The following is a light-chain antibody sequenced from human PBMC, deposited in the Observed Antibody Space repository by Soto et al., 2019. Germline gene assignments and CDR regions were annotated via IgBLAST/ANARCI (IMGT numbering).Light chain of an antibody. CDR1: QSLLHSNAYNY. J-gene: IGKJ2*01. CDR3: MQALQTPYS. V-gene: IGKV2-28*01. Sequence: DIVMTQSPLSLPVTPGEPASISCRSSQSLLHSNAYNYVDWYRQKPGQPPQLLIYLGSSRSSGVPDRFSGSGSGTDFTLKISRVETEDVGVYYCMQALQTPYSFGQGTKLEIK. CDR2: LGS.